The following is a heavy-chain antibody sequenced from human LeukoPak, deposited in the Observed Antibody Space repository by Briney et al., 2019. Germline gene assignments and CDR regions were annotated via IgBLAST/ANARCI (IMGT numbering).Heavy chain of an antibody. CDR2: INPNSGGT. V-gene: IGHV1-2*02. D-gene: IGHD4-17*01. Sequence: ASVKVSCKASGYTFTGYYMHWVRQAPGQGLGWMGWINPNSGGTNYAQKFQGRVTMTRDTSISTAYMELSRLRSDDTAVYYCASTTVTTVWYFDLWGRGTLVTVSS. J-gene: IGHJ2*01. CDR1: GYTFTGYY. CDR3: ASTTVTTVWYFDL.